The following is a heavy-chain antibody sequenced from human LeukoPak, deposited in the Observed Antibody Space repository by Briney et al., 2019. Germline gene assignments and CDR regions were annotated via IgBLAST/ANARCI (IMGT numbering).Heavy chain of an antibody. CDR2: ISRRTGGT. CDR1: GFPFNTNA. Sequence: QPGGSLTLSCAASGFPFNTNAMIWVRQAPGKGLEGVSAISRRTGGTYYADSVKGRFTISRDNSKSTLYLQMDSLRAEDTAVYYCAKCVHSDSHLIDYWCQGTLVTVSS. V-gene: IGHV3-23*01. D-gene: IGHD1-1*01. J-gene: IGHJ4*02. CDR3: AKCVHSDSHLIDY.